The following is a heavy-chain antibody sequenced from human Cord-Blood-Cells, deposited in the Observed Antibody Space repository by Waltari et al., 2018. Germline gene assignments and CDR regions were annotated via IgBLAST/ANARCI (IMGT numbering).Heavy chain of an antibody. CDR3: ARGCYYYDSIGYAFDI. Sequence: QVQLVQSGAEVKKPGSSVKVSCKASGGTFSSYANSWVRQAPGQGLEWMGGIIPIFGTANYSQKFQGRVTITADESTSTDYMELSSLRSEDTAVYYCARGCYYYDSIGYAFDIWGQGTMVTVSS. J-gene: IGHJ3*02. D-gene: IGHD3-22*01. V-gene: IGHV1-69*01. CDR1: GGTFSSYA. CDR2: IIPIFGTA.